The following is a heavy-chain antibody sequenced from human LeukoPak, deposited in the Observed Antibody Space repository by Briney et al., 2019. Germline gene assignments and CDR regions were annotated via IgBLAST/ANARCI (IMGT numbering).Heavy chain of an antibody. J-gene: IGHJ4*02. CDR2: IIPIFGTA. D-gene: IGHD3-22*01. Sequence: SVKVSCKASGGTFSSYAISWVRQAPGRGLEWMGGIIPIFGTANYAQKFQGRVTLTADESTSTAYMELSSLRSKDTAEYYCARADDSSDYYASPFDNWGQGTLVTVSS. CDR1: GGTFSSYA. V-gene: IGHV1-69*13. CDR3: ARADDSSDYYASPFDN.